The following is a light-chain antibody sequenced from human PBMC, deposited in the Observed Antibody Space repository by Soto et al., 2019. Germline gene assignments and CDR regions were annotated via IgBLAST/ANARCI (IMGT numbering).Light chain of an antibody. CDR1: QSVSSSY. J-gene: IGKJ1*01. CDR2: RTS. V-gene: IGKV3-20*01. CDR3: QQYGSSRWT. Sequence: EIVLTQSPGTLCMSPGERATLSCRASQSVSSSYLAWYQQKPGQAPTLLIYRTSNRATGIPDRFSGSGSGTDFTLTISRLEPEDFAVYYCQQYGSSRWTFGQGTKVDSK.